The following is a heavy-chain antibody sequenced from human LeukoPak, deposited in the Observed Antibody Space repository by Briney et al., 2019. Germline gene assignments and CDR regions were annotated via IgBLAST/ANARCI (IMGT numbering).Heavy chain of an antibody. CDR1: GFTFSDYY. V-gene: IGHV3-11*01. CDR3: ARDRGNSDPGDWFDS. Sequence: PGGSLRLSCAASGFTFSDYYMSWIRQAPGKGLEWVSYISGSGSTGYYAASVRGRVTISRDNAKNSLFLQMNRLRAEDTAVYYCARDRGNSDPGDWFDSWGQGTLVTVSS. CDR2: ISGSGSTG. J-gene: IGHJ5*01. D-gene: IGHD4-23*01.